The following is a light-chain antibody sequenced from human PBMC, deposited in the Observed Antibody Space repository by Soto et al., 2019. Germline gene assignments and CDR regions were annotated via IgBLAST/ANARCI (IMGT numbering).Light chain of an antibody. J-gene: IGKJ5*01. CDR1: QGISSW. Sequence: DIQMTQSPSSLSASVGDRVTITCRASQGISSWLAWYQQKREKAPKSLIYAASSFQSGVPSRFSGSGSGTAFTHTISSRQPEDFAPYYCRPYHSYPHPFHQGTRIEIK. CDR2: AAS. CDR3: RPYHSYPHP. V-gene: IGKV1D-16*01.